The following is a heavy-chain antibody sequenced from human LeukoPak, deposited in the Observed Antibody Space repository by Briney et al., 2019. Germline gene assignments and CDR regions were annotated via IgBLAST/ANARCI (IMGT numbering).Heavy chain of an antibody. CDR2: IYPGDSDT. Sequence: PGGSLRLSCKGSGYSFTSYWIGWVRQMPGKGLEWMGIIYPGDSDTRYSPSFQGQVTMSADKSISTAYLQWSSLKASDTAMYYCAKRGPNFYFDLWGRGTLVTVSS. CDR3: AKRGPNFYFDL. V-gene: IGHV5-51*01. CDR1: GYSFTSYW. D-gene: IGHD4/OR15-4a*01. J-gene: IGHJ2*01.